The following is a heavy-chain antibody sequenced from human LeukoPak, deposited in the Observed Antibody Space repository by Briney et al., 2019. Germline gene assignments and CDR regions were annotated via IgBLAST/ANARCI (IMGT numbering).Heavy chain of an antibody. CDR2: ISGSGGST. Sequence: PGGSLRLSCAASGFTFGSYDMTWVRQAPGKGLEWVSAISGSGGSTYYADSVKGRFTISRDNSKNTLYLQMNSLRAEDTAIYYCAEEGENYAFDIWGQGTMVTVSS. CDR3: AEEGENYAFDI. J-gene: IGHJ3*02. V-gene: IGHV3-23*01. CDR1: GFTFGSYD. D-gene: IGHD2-21*01.